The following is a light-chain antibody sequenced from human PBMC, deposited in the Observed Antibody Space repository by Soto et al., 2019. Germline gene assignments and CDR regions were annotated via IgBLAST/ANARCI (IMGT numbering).Light chain of an antibody. Sequence: DIQMTQSPSSLSASVADRVTITCRASQSVSIYLNWYQQKPGKAPKLLIYAASDLQSGVPSRFSGSGSGTDFTLTISSLQPDDFATYYCQQYNSYSYTFGQGTKLEIK. CDR1: QSVSIY. V-gene: IGKV1-39*01. CDR2: AAS. J-gene: IGKJ2*01. CDR3: QQYNSYSYT.